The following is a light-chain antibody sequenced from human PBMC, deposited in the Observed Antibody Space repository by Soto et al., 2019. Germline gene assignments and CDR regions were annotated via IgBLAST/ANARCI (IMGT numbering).Light chain of an antibody. CDR1: QSVSSTY. CDR3: QQYHSSPPGFT. Sequence: IVLTQSPGTLSLFPGDRATLSCRASQSVSSTYFAWYRQKPGQPPSLLIYGASNRATGVPDRFSGSGSGPDFTLTISRLEPEDFAVYYWQQYHSSPPGFTFGPGTTVEIK. J-gene: IGKJ3*01. CDR2: GAS. V-gene: IGKV3-20*01.